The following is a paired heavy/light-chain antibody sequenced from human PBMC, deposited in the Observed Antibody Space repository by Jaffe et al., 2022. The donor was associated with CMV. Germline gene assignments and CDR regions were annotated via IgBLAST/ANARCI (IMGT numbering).Light chain of an antibody. CDR1: SLRSYY. CDR2: GKN. Sequence: SSELTQDPAVSVALGQTVRITCQGDSLRSYYASWYQQKPGQAPVLVIYGKNNRPSGIPDRFSGSSSGNTASLTITGAQAEDEADYYCNSRDSSGNHLDVFGTGTKVTVL. CDR3: NSRDSSGNHLDV. J-gene: IGLJ1*01. V-gene: IGLV3-19*01.
Heavy chain of an antibody. V-gene: IGHV4-4*07. CDR2: IYTSGST. D-gene: IGHD5-12*01. Sequence: QVQLQESGPGLVKPSETLSLTCTVSGGSISSYYWSWIRQPAGKGLEWIGRIYTSGSTNYNPSLKSRVTMSVDTSKNQFSLKLSSVTAADTAVYYCARTAAHSRWLQSPWFDPWGQGTLVTVSS. J-gene: IGHJ5*02. CDR1: GGSISSYY. CDR3: ARTAAHSRWLQSPWFDP.